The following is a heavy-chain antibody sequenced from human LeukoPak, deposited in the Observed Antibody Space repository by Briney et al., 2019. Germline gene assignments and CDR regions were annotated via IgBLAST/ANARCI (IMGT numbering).Heavy chain of an antibody. CDR1: GFTFSSYW. V-gene: IGHV3-23*01. CDR3: AKAVRYFFDPYYFDY. CDR2: ISGGGIST. J-gene: IGHJ4*02. Sequence: GGSLRLSCAASGFTFSSYWMSWVRQAPGKGLEWVSAISGGGISTYYADSVKGRFTISRDNSKNTLYLQMNSLRAEDTAVYYCAKAVRYFFDPYYFDYWGQGTLVTVSS. D-gene: IGHD3-9*01.